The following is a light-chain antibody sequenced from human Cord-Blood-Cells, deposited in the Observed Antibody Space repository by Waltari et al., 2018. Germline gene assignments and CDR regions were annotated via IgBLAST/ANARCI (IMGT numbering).Light chain of an antibody. CDR1: SSDVGGYNY. CDR2: DVS. CDR3: CSYAGSYTFV. V-gene: IGLV2-11*01. Sequence: QSALTQPRSVSGSPGQSVTISCTGTSSDVGGYNYVSWYQPHPGKAPKLMIYDVSKRPSGVPDSFSGSKSGNTASLTISWLQAEDEADYYCCSYAGSYTFVFGTGTKVTVL. J-gene: IGLJ1*01.